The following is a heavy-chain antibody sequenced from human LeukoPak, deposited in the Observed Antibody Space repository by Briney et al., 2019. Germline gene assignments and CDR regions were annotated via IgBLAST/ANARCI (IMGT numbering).Heavy chain of an antibody. J-gene: IGHJ4*02. Sequence: GGSLRLSCAASGFTFSSYGMHWVRQAPGKGLEWVAVISYDGSNKYYADSVKGRFTISRDNSKNTLYLQMNSLRAEDTAVYYCAKDGAGDCSGGSCPIDYWGQGTLVTVSS. CDR1: GFTFSSYG. CDR2: ISYDGSNK. V-gene: IGHV3-30*18. D-gene: IGHD2-15*01. CDR3: AKDGAGDCSGGSCPIDY.